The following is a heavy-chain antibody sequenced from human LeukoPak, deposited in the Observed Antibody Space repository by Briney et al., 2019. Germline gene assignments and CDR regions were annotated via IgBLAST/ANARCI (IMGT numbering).Heavy chain of an antibody. Sequence: SETLSLTCTVSGGSISSYYWSWIRQPPGKGLEWIGYIYYSGSTNYNPSLKSRVTISVDTSKNQFSLKLSSVTAADTAVYYCARHQLRFLEWLLFSNWFDPWGQGTLVTVSS. J-gene: IGHJ5*02. D-gene: IGHD3-3*01. V-gene: IGHV4-59*08. CDR2: IYYSGST. CDR3: ARHQLRFLEWLLFSNWFDP. CDR1: GGSISSYY.